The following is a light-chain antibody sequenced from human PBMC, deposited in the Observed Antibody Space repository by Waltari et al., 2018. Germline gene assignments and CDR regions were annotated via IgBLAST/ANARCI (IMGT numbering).Light chain of an antibody. Sequence: DIQLTQSPPSVSAAVGDTITITCRSSLTITCWLAWYQQKPGKAPKLLIYNASTLQSGVPSRFSGSGSGTDYTLTISSLQPDDFATYYCQQYHSNSYTFGQGTKLEIK. CDR3: QQYHSNSYT. J-gene: IGKJ2*01. CDR1: LTITCW. V-gene: IGKV1-5*03. CDR2: NAS.